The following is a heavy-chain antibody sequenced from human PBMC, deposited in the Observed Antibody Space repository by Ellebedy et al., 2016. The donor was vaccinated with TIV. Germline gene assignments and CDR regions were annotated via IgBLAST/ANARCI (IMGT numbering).Heavy chain of an antibody. CDR3: ARPGYGSTTNCPPDRGFDAFNV. Sequence: PGGSLRLSCQTAGYTFTNYSITWVRQMPGQGLAWMGRIDPSDSYTNYSPSFQGHVTISVDKSISAAYLQWKSLTASDTAMYYCARPGYGSTTNCPPDRGFDAFNVWGQGTMITVSS. CDR1: GYTFTNYS. V-gene: IGHV5-10-1*01. D-gene: IGHD2-2*01. J-gene: IGHJ3*01. CDR2: IDPSDSYT.